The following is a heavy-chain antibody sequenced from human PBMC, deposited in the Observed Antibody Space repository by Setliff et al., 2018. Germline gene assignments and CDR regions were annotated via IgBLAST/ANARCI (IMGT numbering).Heavy chain of an antibody. V-gene: IGHV1-18*01. J-gene: IGHJ4*02. Sequence: ASVKVSCKASGYTSSNYGITWVRQAPGQGLEWMGWISAYTGNTKFAQKFQGRVTMTTDTSTSTAYLELRSLTSDDTAVYYCSKSVRYCTTTACQGASGAEFWGQGTLVTVSS. CDR2: ISAYTGNT. D-gene: IGHD2-8*01. CDR1: GYTSSNYG. CDR3: SKSVRYCTTTACQGASGAEF.